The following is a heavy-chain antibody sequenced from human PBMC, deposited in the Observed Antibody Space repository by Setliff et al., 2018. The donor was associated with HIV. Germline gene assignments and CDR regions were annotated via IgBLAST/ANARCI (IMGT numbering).Heavy chain of an antibody. CDR1: GFVVSGYY. CDR3: ARPRVFDSFDV. V-gene: IGHV1-2*06. CDR2: INPNIGVA. Sequence: ASVKVSCKAFGFVVSGYYMNWVRQAPGQGLEWMGRINPNIGVANYAETFQGRVTMTLDTSISTAYLELNRLTSDDTAVYYCARPRVFDSFDVWGQGTMVTVSS. J-gene: IGHJ3*01.